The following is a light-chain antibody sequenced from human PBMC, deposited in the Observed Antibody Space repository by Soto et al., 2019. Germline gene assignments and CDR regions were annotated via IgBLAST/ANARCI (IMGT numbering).Light chain of an antibody. J-gene: IGKJ4*01. CDR2: DAS. Sequence: QMSQSPSTRPASVGARVTITCRASQSVSTWLAWYQEKPGNAAKLLISDASSLPSGVPTLCRSRGAGPQCTRTISSLQHDDVVTDYCQRLNSYTLTFGGGTKVDIK. V-gene: IGKV1-5*01. CDR3: QRLNSYTLT. CDR1: QSVSTW.